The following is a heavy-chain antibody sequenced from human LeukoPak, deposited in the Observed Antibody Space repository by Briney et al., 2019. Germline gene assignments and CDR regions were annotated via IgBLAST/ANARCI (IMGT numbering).Heavy chain of an antibody. D-gene: IGHD3-3*01. CDR3: ARGTYYDFWSGFLGFDY. V-gene: IGHV4-59*01. J-gene: IGHJ4*02. Sequence: SETLSLTCTVSGGSISSYYWSWIRQPPGKGLEWIGYIYYSGSTNYNPSLKSRVTISVDTSKNQFSLKLSSVTAADTAVYYCARGTYYDFWSGFLGFDYWGQGTLVTVSS. CDR2: IYYSGST. CDR1: GGSISSYY.